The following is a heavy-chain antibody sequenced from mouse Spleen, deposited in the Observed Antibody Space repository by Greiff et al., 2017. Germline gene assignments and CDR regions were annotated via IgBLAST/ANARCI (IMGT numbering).Heavy chain of an antibody. Sequence: VQLQQSGPELVKPGDSVKISCKASGYSFTGYFMNWVMQSHGKSLEWIGRINPYNGDTFYNQKFKGKATLTVDKSASTVHMELRSLTSEVSAVYYCARGVVARDYWGQGTTLTVSS. D-gene: IGHD1-1*01. CDR1: GYSFTGYF. V-gene: IGHV1-20*01. J-gene: IGHJ2*01. CDR2: INPYNGDT. CDR3: ARGVVARDY.